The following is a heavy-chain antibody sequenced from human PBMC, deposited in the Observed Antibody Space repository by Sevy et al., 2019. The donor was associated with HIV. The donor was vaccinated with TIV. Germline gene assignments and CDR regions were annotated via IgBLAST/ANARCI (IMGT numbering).Heavy chain of an antibody. V-gene: IGHV3-21*01. J-gene: IGHJ4*01. D-gene: IGHD6-19*01. CDR2: ISSESGYI. CDR1: GLTFSNDN. CDR3: ARDGKVPVPGLYYLDY. Sequence: GGSLRLSCAASGLTFSNDNMNWVRQAPGKGLEWVSFISSESGYIYYADSVKGRFSISRDNAKNSLYLQMNSLRAEDTAVYYCARDGKVPVPGLYYLDYWGHGTLVTVSS.